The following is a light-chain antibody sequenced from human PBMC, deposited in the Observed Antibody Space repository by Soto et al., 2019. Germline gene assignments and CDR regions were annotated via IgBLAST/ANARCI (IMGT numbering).Light chain of an antibody. CDR1: QSVSTY. CDR3: QQRRSWPPTIT. Sequence: EIVLTQSPATLSLSPGERATLSCRASQSVSTYLAWYQQRPGQAPRLLIYDASYRATDIPPRFSHSGSGTDFPLTISRLEPDHFAVYYCQQRRSWPPTITFGQGTRLDIK. V-gene: IGKV3-11*01. CDR2: DAS. J-gene: IGKJ5*01.